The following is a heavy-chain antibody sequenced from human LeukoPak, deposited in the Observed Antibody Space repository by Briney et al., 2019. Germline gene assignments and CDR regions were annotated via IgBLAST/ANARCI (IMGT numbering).Heavy chain of an antibody. V-gene: IGHV1-2*02. CDR3: ARAGELGYCSSTSCYLPYYFDY. J-gene: IGHJ4*02. D-gene: IGHD2-2*01. CDR1: GYTFTGYY. CDR2: INPNSGGT. Sequence: AASVKVSCKASGYTFTGYYMYWVRQAPGQGLEWMGWINPNSGGTNYAQRFQGRVTMTRDTSISTAYMELSSLRSEDTAVYYCARAGELGYCSSTSCYLPYYFDYWGQGTLVTVSS.